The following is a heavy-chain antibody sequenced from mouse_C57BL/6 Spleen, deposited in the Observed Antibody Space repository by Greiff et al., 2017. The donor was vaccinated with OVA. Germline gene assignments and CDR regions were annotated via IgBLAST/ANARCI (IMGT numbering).Heavy chain of an antibody. Sequence: QVQLKESGPELVKPGASVKISCKASGYAFSSSWMNWVKQRPGKGLEWIGRIYPGDGDTNYNGKFKGKATLTADKSSSTAYMQLSSLTSEDSAVYFCARTVYLYYFDYWGQGTTLTVSS. CDR3: ARTVYLYYFDY. CDR2: IYPGDGDT. V-gene: IGHV1-82*01. J-gene: IGHJ2*01. D-gene: IGHD5-5*01. CDR1: GYAFSSSW.